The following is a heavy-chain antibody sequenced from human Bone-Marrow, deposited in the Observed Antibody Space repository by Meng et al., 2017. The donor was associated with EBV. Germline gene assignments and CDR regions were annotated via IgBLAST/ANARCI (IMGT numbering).Heavy chain of an antibody. CDR1: GFTFSSYS. CDR2: ISSSSSYI. Sequence: EVQLVESGXXLVKPGGSLRLSCAXSGFTFSSYSRNWVRQATGKGLEWVSSISSSSSYIYYADSVKGRFTISRDNAKNSLYLQMNSLRAEDTAVYYCASGYYDSSGYYFDYWGQGTLVTVSS. CDR3: ASGYYDSSGYYFDY. D-gene: IGHD3-22*01. J-gene: IGHJ4*02. V-gene: IGHV3-21*01.